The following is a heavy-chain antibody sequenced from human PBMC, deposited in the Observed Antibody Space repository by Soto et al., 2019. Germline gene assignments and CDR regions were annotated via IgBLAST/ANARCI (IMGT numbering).Heavy chain of an antibody. J-gene: IGHJ4*02. CDR3: ARDLGSGYDPGDY. Sequence: QVQLVQSGAEVKKPGSSVKVSCKASGGTFNSYVFNWVRQAPGQGLEWMGGIISIFGTPNYGQKFQGRVTITADESTGTGFMELSSLTSEDTAIYYCARDLGSGYDPGDYGGQGTLVTVSS. CDR1: GGTFNSYV. CDR2: IISIFGTP. D-gene: IGHD5-12*01. V-gene: IGHV1-69*12.